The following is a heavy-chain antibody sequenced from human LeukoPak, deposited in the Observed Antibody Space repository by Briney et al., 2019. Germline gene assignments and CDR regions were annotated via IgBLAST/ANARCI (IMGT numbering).Heavy chain of an antibody. CDR2: VSHDGGTV. D-gene: IGHD1-7*01. V-gene: IGHV3-30-3*01. CDR3: ARDINWNYMGY. Sequence: GGSLRLSCAVSGFTLTSYGIHWVRQAPGKGLEWVAVVSHDGGTVHYADSVKGRFTISRDTSKNTLYLQMNNMGPEDTAVYYCARDINWNYMGYWGQGTLVTVSS. CDR1: GFTLTSYG. J-gene: IGHJ4*02.